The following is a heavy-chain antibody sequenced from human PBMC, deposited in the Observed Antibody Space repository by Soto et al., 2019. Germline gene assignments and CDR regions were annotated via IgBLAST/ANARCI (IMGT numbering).Heavy chain of an antibody. V-gene: IGHV4-39*01. J-gene: IGHJ5*02. D-gene: IGHD6-19*01. CDR3: ARGIAVAGYGSWFEP. CDR2: IYYSGST. CDR1: GGSISSSSYY. Sequence: QLQLQESGPGLVKPSETLSLTCTVSGGSISSSSYYWGWIRQPPGKGLEWIGSIYYSGSTYYNPSLKSRVTISVDTSKNQFALKLSSVTAADTAVYYCARGIAVAGYGSWFEPWGQGTLVTVSS.